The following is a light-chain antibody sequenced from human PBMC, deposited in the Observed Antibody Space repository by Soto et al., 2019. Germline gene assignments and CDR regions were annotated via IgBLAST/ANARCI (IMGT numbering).Light chain of an antibody. CDR3: SSSTSSDTLL. CDR2: EVS. J-gene: IGLJ2*01. Sequence: QSALTQPASVSGSPGQSITISCTGTSSDVGGYNYVSWYQQHPGKAPKLMIYEVSNRPSGVSNRFSGSKSGNTASLTISGLQAEDEAHYYCSSSTSSDTLLFGVGTKLTVL. V-gene: IGLV2-14*01. CDR1: SSDVGGYNY.